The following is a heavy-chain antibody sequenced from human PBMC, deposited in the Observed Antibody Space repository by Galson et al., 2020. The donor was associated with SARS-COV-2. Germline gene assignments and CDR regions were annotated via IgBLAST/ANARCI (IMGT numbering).Heavy chain of an antibody. J-gene: IGHJ4*02. V-gene: IGHV5-10-1*01. D-gene: IGHD6-19*01. CDR3: ARFNYPVAAIDY. CDR2: IDPSDSYT. Sequence: KVSCKGSGYSFTSYWISWVRQMPGKGLEWMGRIDPSDSYTNYSPSFQGHVTISADKSISTAYLQWSSLKASDTAMYYCARFNYPVAAIDYWGQGTLGTVSS. CDR1: GYSFTSYW.